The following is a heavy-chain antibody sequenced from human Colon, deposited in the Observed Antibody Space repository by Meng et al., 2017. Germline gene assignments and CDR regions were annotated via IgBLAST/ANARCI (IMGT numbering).Heavy chain of an antibody. D-gene: IGHD1-26*01. CDR3: ARGVGAPPRLDP. CDR1: GYTFTSFA. V-gene: IGHV1-18*01. CDR2: ISAYNGNT. Sequence: ASVKVSCKASGYTFTSFAVSWLRQAPGQGLEWMGWISAYNGNTNYAQKVQGRVTMTTDTSTTTVYMELRSLTFDDTAVYYCARGVGAPPRLDPWGQGTLVTVSS. J-gene: IGHJ5*02.